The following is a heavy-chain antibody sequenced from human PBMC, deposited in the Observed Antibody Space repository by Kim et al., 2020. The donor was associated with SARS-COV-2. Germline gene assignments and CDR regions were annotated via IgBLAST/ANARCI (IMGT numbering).Heavy chain of an antibody. J-gene: IGHJ4*02. CDR1: GFTFSSYA. CDR2: ISYDGSNK. CDR3: ARDRGGGYSYGLDY. Sequence: GGSLRLSCAASGFTFSSYAMHWVRQAPGKGLEWVAVISYDGSNKYYADSVKGRFTISRDNSKNTLYLQMNSLRAEDTAVYYCARDRGGGYSYGLDYWGQGTLVTVSS. V-gene: IGHV3-30*04. D-gene: IGHD5-18*01.